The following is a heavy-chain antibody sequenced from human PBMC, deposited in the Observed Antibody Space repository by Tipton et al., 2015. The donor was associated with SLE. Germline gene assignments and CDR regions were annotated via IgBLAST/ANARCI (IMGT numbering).Heavy chain of an antibody. J-gene: IGHJ2*01. CDR3: ARRRYSSSSRPYWYFDL. CDR1: GGSISSSSYY. CDR2: IYYSGST. D-gene: IGHD6-6*01. Sequence: GSLRLSCTVSGGSISSSSYYWSWIRQPPGKGLEWIGYIYYSGSTNYNPSLKSRVTISVDTSKNQFSLKLSSVTAADTAVYYCARRRYSSSSRPYWYFDLWGRGTLVTVSS. V-gene: IGHV4-61*05.